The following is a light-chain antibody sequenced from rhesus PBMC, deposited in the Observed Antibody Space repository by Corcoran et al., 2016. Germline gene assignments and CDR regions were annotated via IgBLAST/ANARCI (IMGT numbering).Light chain of an antibody. J-gene: IGKJ1*01. CDR1: QGISNA. CDR2: AAS. CDR3: QRRNSYPPS. Sequence: DIQMTQSPSSLSASVGDKVTTTCRASQGISNALARYQQKPGKAPKLLIYAASLLQSGVPSRCSGSGSGTDFTLTLSSLQPSDFAVCYSQRRNSYPPSFGQGTKVEIK. V-gene: IGKV1-33*01.